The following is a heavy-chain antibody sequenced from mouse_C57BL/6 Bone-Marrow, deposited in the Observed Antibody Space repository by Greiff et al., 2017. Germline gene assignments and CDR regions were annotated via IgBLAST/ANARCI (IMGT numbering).Heavy chain of an antibody. CDR3: ARYDGYSWFAY. D-gene: IGHD2-3*01. CDR1: GFTFTDYY. V-gene: IGHV7-3*01. Sequence: DVMLVESGGGLVQPGGSLSLSCAASGFTFTDYYMSWVRQPPGKALEWLGFIRNKANGYTTEYSASVKGRFTISRDNSQSILYLQMNALRAEDSATYYCARYDGYSWFAYWGQGTLVTVSA. J-gene: IGHJ3*01. CDR2: IRNKANGYTT.